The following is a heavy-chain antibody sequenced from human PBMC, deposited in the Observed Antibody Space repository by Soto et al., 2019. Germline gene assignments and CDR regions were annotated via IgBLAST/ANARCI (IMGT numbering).Heavy chain of an antibody. D-gene: IGHD3-16*01. V-gene: IGHV4-4*02. CDR2: IYHSGST. CDR3: ARDLRHLDYYHYRMDV. J-gene: IGHJ6*02. CDR1: GGSISSSNW. Sequence: SETLSLTCAVSGGSISSSNWWSWVRQPPGKGLEWIGEIYHSGSTNYNPSLKSRVTISVDKSKNQFSLKLSSVTAADTAVYYCARDLRHLDYYHYRMDVWGQGTTVTVSS.